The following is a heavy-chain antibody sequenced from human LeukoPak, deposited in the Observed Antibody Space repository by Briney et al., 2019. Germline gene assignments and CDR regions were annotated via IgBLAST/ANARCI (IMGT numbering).Heavy chain of an antibody. V-gene: IGHV3-48*02. D-gene: IGHD4-23*01. CDR2: ISSGGGTL. CDR3: ARDHGGQTGGAFDI. Sequence: GGSLRLSCAGSGFSFNSYSMIWVRQAPGLGLEWIAYISSGGGTLHHADSIKGRFTISRDNAKNSVYLQMNSVRDDDMAVYYCARDHGGQTGGAFDIWGQGTMVTVSS. CDR1: GFSFNSYS. J-gene: IGHJ3*02.